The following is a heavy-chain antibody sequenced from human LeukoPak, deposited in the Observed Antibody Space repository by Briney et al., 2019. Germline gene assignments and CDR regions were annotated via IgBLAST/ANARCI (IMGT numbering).Heavy chain of an antibody. CDR1: GGSISSYY. D-gene: IGHD3-10*01. Sequence: PSETLSLTCTVSGGSISSYYWSWIRQPPGKGLEWIGYIYYSGSTNYNPSLKSRVTISVDTSKNQFSLKLSSVTAADTAVYYCARGGVLWFGELSVWGQGTLVTVSS. J-gene: IGHJ4*02. CDR3: ARGGVLWFGELSV. V-gene: IGHV4-59*01. CDR2: IYYSGST.